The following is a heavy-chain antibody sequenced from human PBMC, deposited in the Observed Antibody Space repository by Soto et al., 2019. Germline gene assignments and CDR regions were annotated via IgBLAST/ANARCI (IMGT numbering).Heavy chain of an antibody. CDR3: TGRGGPGDSDAFDI. CDR1: GYSFSSYS. CDR2: IYVDDSRT. Sequence: PGESLKISCQGSGYSFSSYSIGWVRQMPGKGLEWMGIIYVDDSRTTYSPSFQGQVTISADKSISTAYLQWSSLKASDTAMYYCTGRGGPGDSDAFDIWGQGTMVTIAS. D-gene: IGHD3-10*01. J-gene: IGHJ3*02. V-gene: IGHV5-51*01.